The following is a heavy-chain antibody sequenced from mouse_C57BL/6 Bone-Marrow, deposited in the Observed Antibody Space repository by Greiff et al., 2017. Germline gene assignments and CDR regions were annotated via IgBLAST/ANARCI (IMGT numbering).Heavy chain of an antibody. J-gene: IGHJ2*01. V-gene: IGHV1-64*01. CDR3: ARGCNYGGYYSDY. D-gene: IGHD2-4*01. Sequence: QVQLQQPGAELVKPGASVKLSCKASGYTFTSYWMHWVKQRPGQGLEWIGMIHPNSGSTNYNEKFKSKATLTVDKSSSTAYMQRSSLTSEDSAVXDCARGCNYGGYYSDYWGQGTTLTVSA. CDR2: IHPNSGST. CDR1: GYTFTSYW.